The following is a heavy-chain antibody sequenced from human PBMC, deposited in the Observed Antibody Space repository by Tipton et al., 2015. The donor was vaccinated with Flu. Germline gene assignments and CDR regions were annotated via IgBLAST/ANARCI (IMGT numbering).Heavy chain of an antibody. V-gene: IGHV3-48*02. CDR2: ISSGSTTI. D-gene: IGHD6-19*01. J-gene: IGHJ4*02. CDR1: EFTFSSYS. Sequence: SLRLSCAASEFTFSSYSMNWVRQAPGKGLEWVSYISSGSTTIYYADSVKGRFTISRDNAKKSLYLQMDSLRDEDTAVYYCARESIAVAVFDSWGQGTLVTISS. CDR3: ARESIAVAVFDS.